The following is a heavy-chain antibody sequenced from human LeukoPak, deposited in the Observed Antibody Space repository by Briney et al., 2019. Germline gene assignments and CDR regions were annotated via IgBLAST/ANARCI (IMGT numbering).Heavy chain of an antibody. J-gene: IGHJ6*04. CDR3: ARDEGFGELLYGMDV. CDR2: ISSSRSYT. V-gene: IGHV3-11*06. D-gene: IGHD3-10*01. CDR1: GFTFSDYY. Sequence: GGPLRLSCAPSGFTFSDYYMSWIRQAPGKGLEGVSYISSSRSYTNYADSVKGRFTIARDNDNNSLYLQMNSLRAEDTAVYYCARDEGFGELLYGMDVWGKGTTVTVSS.